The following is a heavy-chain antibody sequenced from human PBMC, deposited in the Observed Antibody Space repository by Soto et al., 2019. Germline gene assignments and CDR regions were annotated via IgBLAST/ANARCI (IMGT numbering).Heavy chain of an antibody. Sequence: QVQLQQWGAGLLKPSETLSLTCAVYGASFSGYYWCWIRQPPGKGLEWIGEINHSGSTNYNPSLKSRLPISVDTSTNQFSLKLSSVTAADPAAYYCASLGALGSSSSFDNWGQGTLGTVSS. D-gene: IGHD6-13*01. CDR2: INHSGST. CDR3: ASLGALGSSSSFDN. CDR1: GASFSGYY. J-gene: IGHJ4*02. V-gene: IGHV4-34*01.